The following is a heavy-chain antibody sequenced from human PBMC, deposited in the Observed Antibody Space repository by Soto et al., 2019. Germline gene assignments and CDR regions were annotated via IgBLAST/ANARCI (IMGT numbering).Heavy chain of an antibody. CDR2: IYYSGST. J-gene: IGHJ5*02. V-gene: IGHV4-39*01. D-gene: IGHD2-8*01. CDR1: GCSISSSSYY. Sequence: SETLSLTCPVSGCSISSSSYYWGWIRQPPGKGLEWIGSIYYSGSTYYNPSLKSRVTISVDTSKNQFSLKLSSVTAADTAVYYCARARYCTNHLPTCWFDPWGQGTLVTVSS. CDR3: ARARYCTNHLPTCWFDP.